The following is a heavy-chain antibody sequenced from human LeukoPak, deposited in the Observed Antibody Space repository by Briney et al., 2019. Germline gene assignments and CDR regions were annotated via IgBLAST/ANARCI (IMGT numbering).Heavy chain of an antibody. D-gene: IGHD2-2*01. CDR3: AKISVVVVPAATPYYFDY. J-gene: IGHJ4*02. V-gene: IGHV3-23*01. Sequence: GGSLRLSCAATGFTFSSCDMRWVRQAPGKGLEWVSDISGSGGSTYYADSVKGRFTISRDNSKNTLSLQMNSLRAEDTAVYYCAKISVVVVPAATPYYFDYWGQGTLVTVSS. CDR1: GFTFSSCD. CDR2: ISGSGGST.